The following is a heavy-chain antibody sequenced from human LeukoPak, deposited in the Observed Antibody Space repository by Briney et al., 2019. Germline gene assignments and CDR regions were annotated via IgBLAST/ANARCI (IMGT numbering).Heavy chain of an antibody. J-gene: IGHJ5*02. CDR1: GYTFTGYY. Sequence: VKVSCKASGYTFTGYYMHWVRQAPGQGLEWMGWINPNSGGTNYAQKFQGRVTMTRDTTISTAYMELSRLRSDDTAVYYCASLLYDSSGYYSDNWFDPWGQGTLVTVSS. CDR2: INPNSGGT. CDR3: ASLLYDSSGYYSDNWFDP. V-gene: IGHV1-2*02. D-gene: IGHD3-22*01.